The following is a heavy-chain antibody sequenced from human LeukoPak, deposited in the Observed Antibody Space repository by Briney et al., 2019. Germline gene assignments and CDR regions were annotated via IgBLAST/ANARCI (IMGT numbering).Heavy chain of an antibody. J-gene: IGHJ4*02. V-gene: IGHV4-59*01. CDR3: ARRDSEGFAYFFDY. Sequence: SETLSLTCTVSGGSISTYHWSWIRQPPGKGLEWIGYIYYSGNTNYNPSLKSRVTISVDTSKNQFSLKLNSVTAADTAVYYCARRDSEGFAYFFDYWGPGTLVSVS. CDR2: IYYSGNT. D-gene: IGHD3-10*01. CDR1: GGSISTYH.